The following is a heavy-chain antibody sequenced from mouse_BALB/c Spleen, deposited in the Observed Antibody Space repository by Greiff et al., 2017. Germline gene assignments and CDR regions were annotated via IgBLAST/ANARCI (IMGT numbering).Heavy chain of an antibody. V-gene: IGHV5-4*02. CDR3: ARGYYGSTYYYAMDY. J-gene: IGHJ4*01. CDR2: ISDGGSYT. Sequence: EVKLMESGGGLVKPGGSLKLSCAASGFTFSDYYMYWVRQTPEKRLEWVATISDGGSYTYYPDSVKGRFTISRDNAKNNLYLQMSSLKSEDTAMYYCARGYYGSTYYYAMDYWGQGTSVTVSS. CDR1: GFTFSDYY. D-gene: IGHD1-1*01.